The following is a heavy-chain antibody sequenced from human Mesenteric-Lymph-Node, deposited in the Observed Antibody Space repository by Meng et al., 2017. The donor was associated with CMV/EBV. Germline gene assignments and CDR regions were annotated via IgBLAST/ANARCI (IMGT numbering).Heavy chain of an antibody. V-gene: IGHV2-5*02. CDR1: GFSLSTSGLG. J-gene: IGHJ4*02. CDR2: IYWDDDK. CDR3: AHSSGIAAAGPFYFDY. Sequence: QITLKESGPTLVKPTQTLTLTCTFSGFSLSTSGLGVGWIRQPPGKALELLALIYWDDDKRYSPSLKSRLTITKDTSKNQVVLTMTNMDPVDTATYYCAHSSGIAAAGPFYFDYWGQGTLVTVSS. D-gene: IGHD6-13*01.